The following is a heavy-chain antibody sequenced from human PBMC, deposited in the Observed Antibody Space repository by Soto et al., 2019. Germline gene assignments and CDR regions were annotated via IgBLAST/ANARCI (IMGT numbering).Heavy chain of an antibody. CDR3: AKSGGYNYGYQETDY. CDR1: GFTFSSYA. CDR2: ISGSGGST. D-gene: IGHD5-18*01. V-gene: IGHV3-23*01. J-gene: IGHJ4*02. Sequence: PGGSLRLSCAASGFTFSSYAMSWVRQAPGEGLEWVSAISGSGGSTYYADSVKGRFTISRDNSKNTLYLQMNSLRAEDTAVYYCAKSGGYNYGYQETDYWGQGTLVTVSS.